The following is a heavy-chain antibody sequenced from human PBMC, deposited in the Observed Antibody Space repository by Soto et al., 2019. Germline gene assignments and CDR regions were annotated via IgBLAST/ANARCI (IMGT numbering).Heavy chain of an antibody. D-gene: IGHD3-22*01. Sequence: GGSLRLSCAASGFTFDDYAMHWVRQAPGKGLEWVSLISWDGGSTYYADSVKGRFTISRDNSKNSLYLQMNSLRAEDTALYYCAKDISHDSSGYYFQHWGQGTLVTGSS. J-gene: IGHJ1*01. V-gene: IGHV3-43D*03. CDR1: GFTFDDYA. CDR3: AKDISHDSSGYYFQH. CDR2: ISWDGGST.